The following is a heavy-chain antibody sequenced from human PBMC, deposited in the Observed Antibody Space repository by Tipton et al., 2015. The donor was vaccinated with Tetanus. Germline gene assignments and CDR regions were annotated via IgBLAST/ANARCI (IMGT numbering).Heavy chain of an antibody. CDR1: GFSVSRKY. D-gene: IGHD6-19*01. V-gene: IGHV3-53*01. Sequence: SLRLSCAASGFSVSRKYMTWVRQAPGKGLEWVSLTYGDGSTYYADSVKGRFTISRDNSKNTVYLQMNSLRAEDTAVYYCAKDGGYSSGWYVGYWGQGTLVTVSS. CDR2: TYGDGST. CDR3: AKDGGYSSGWYVGY. J-gene: IGHJ4*02.